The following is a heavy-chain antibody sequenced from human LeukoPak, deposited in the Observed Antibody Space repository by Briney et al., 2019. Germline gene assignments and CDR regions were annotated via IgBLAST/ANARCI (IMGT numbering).Heavy chain of an antibody. CDR2: IRSKAYGGTT. Sequence: GGSLRLSCAASGFTFSSYGMSWVRQAPGKGLEWVGFIRSKAYGGTTEYAASVKGRFTISRDDSKSIAYLQMNSLKTEDTAVYYCTRDLRYCSGGSCSRDYWGQGTLVTVSS. CDR3: TRDLRYCSGGSCSRDY. V-gene: IGHV3-49*04. D-gene: IGHD2-15*01. CDR1: GFTFSSYG. J-gene: IGHJ4*02.